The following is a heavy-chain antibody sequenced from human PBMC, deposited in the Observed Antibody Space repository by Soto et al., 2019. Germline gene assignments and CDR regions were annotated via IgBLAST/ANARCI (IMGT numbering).Heavy chain of an antibody. CDR2: IYSGGST. J-gene: IGHJ4*02. D-gene: IGHD3-22*01. Sequence: EVQLVESGGGLVQPGGSLRLSCAASGFTVSSNYMSWVRQAPGKGLEWVSVIYSGGSTYYADSVKGRFTISRDNSKNTLYLKMNSLRAEDTAVYYCARDSGYYPRGYWGQGTLVTVSS. V-gene: IGHV3-66*01. CDR3: ARDSGYYPRGY. CDR1: GFTVSSNY.